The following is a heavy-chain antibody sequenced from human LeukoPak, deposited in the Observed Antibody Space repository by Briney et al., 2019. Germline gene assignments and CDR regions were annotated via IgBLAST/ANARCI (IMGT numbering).Heavy chain of an antibody. CDR3: AXXIAPGYYDSRAMFGAFDI. Sequence: GGSLRLSCAASGFTFSDYYMSWIRQAPGKGLEWVSYISSSGSTIYYADSVKGRFTISRDNAKNSLYLQMNRLRAEDTAVYYCAXXIAPGYYDSRAMFGAFDIWGQGTMVTVSS. CDR1: GFTFSDYY. V-gene: IGHV3-11*01. CDR2: ISSSGSTI. J-gene: IGHJ3*02. D-gene: IGHD3-22*01.